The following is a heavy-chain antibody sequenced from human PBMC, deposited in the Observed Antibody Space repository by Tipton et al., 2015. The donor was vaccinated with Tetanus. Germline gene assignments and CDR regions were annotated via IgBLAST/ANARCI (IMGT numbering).Heavy chain of an antibody. CDR1: GGSFSGYL. J-gene: IGHJ4*02. CDR2: INHSGTT. Sequence: TLSLTCSVSGGSFSGYLWSWVRQPSGKGLEWIGEINHSGTTNYNPSLKSRVTISVDASKNQFSLKLRSVTAADTAVYYCARGSGWADFWGQGTQVTVSS. CDR3: ARGSGWADF. V-gene: IGHV4-34*01. D-gene: IGHD6-19*01.